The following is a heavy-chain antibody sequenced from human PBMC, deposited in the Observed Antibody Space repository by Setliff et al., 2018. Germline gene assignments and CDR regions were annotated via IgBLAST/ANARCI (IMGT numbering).Heavy chain of an antibody. Sequence: SETRSLTCSVSGDSINPYYWTWIRQPPGKGLEWIGFIYYSGATTYNPSLKSRVTIAVDTAKNQFSLNLNSVTAADTAVYYCARYRNYVDSSGQTQYYFDYWGQGTLVTVSS. D-gene: IGHD3-22*01. CDR3: ARYRNYVDSSGQTQYYFDY. CDR2: IYYSGAT. J-gene: IGHJ4*02. CDR1: GDSINPYY. V-gene: IGHV4-59*01.